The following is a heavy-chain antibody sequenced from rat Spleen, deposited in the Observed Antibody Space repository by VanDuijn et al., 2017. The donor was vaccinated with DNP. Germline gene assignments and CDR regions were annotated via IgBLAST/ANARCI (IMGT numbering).Heavy chain of an antibody. V-gene: IGHV1-43*01. J-gene: IGHJ2*01. CDR3: ARPNYDGSYYYSYYFEY. CDR1: GYTLTSYY. Sequence: QVQLQQSGAELARPGSSVKISCKASGYTLTSYYIGWIKQTTGQGLECIGYINTGSGGTNYNEKFKGKATLTVDKSSSTAFMQLSSLTPDDSAVYYCARPNYDGSYYYSYYFEYWGQGVMVTVSS. CDR2: INTGSGGT. D-gene: IGHD1-12*02.